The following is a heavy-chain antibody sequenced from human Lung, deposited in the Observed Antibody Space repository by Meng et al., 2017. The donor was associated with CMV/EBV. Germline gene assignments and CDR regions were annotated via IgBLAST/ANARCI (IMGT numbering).Heavy chain of an antibody. Sequence: GGSLRLXFAASGFNFDGYAMHWVRQAPGKGLEWVSSINWNSGSVGYGDSVKGRFTISRDNAKSSLYLQMNSLRAEDTALYFCAKDSFYASGSYYNDPYYLDSXGQGXLVTVSS. V-gene: IGHV3-9*01. J-gene: IGHJ4*01. CDR3: AKDSFYASGSYYNDPYYLDS. CDR2: INWNSGSV. D-gene: IGHD3-10*01. CDR1: GFNFDGYA.